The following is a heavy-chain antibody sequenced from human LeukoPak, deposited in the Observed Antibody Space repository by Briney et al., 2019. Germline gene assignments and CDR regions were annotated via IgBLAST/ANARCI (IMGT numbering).Heavy chain of an antibody. CDR2: IGSDNKP. D-gene: IGHD2-2*01. CDR1: GFTFSAYA. Sequence: GGSLRLSCEASGFTFSAYAMTWVRQAPGKGLEWVSSIGSDNKPHYSDSVKGRVTISRVQSTNTVYLQMNSLRADDTAVYYCAKAHCSSTSCSRADNWGQGTLVTVSS. CDR3: AKAHCSSTSCSRADN. J-gene: IGHJ4*02. V-gene: IGHV3-23*05.